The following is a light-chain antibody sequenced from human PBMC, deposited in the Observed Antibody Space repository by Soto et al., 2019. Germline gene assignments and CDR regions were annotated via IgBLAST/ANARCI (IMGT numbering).Light chain of an antibody. Sequence: SYELTRPPSVSVSPGQTARITCSGDALPKKFASWYQQKSGQAPLLVIYDDSRRPSGIPERFSGSSSGTVATLTVTEAQVEDEADYYCYSLDHSGNIMVFGGGTQLTVL. J-gene: IGLJ2*01. CDR3: YSLDHSGNIMV. CDR2: DDS. V-gene: IGLV3-10*01. CDR1: ALPKKF.